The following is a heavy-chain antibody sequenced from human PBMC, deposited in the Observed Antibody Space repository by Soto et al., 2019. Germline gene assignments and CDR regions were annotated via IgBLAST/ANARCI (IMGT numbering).Heavy chain of an antibody. CDR1: GGSISSSNW. Sequence: SETLSLTCAVSGGSISSSNWWSWVRQPPGKGLEWIGEIYHSGSTNYNPSLKSRVTISVDESKNQFSLKLSSVTAADTAVYYCARLRAAATSGFDYWGQGTLVTVSS. J-gene: IGHJ4*02. CDR3: ARLRAAATSGFDY. V-gene: IGHV4-4*02. D-gene: IGHD6-13*01. CDR2: IYHSGST.